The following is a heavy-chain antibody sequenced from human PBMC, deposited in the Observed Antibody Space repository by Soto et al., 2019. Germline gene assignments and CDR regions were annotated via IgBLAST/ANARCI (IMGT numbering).Heavy chain of an antibody. CDR2: ISTRSHYI. D-gene: IGHD3-9*01. CDR1: GFTFSNYN. CDR3: ARDSSTGYYLSDFDY. V-gene: IGHV3-21*01. J-gene: IGHJ4*02. Sequence: LRLSCAASGFTFSNYNMNWVRQAPGKGLEWVASISTRSHYIYYADSLKGRFTISRDNAKNSVDLQISSLRAEDTAVYYCARDSSTGYYLSDFDYWGQGTLVTVSS.